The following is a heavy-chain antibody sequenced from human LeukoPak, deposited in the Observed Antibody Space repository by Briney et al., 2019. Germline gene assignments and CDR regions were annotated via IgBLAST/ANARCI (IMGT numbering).Heavy chain of an antibody. CDR3: AKRGRKWELRLGDALDI. V-gene: IGHV3-30*18. J-gene: IGHJ3*02. Sequence: QAGGSLRLSCAASGFTFSSYGMHWVRQAPGKGLEWVAVISYDGSNKYYADSVKGRFTISRDNSKNTLYLQMNSLRAGDTAVYYCAKRGRKWELRLGDALDIWGQGTMVTVSS. CDR2: ISYDGSNK. CDR1: GFTFSSYG. D-gene: IGHD1-26*01.